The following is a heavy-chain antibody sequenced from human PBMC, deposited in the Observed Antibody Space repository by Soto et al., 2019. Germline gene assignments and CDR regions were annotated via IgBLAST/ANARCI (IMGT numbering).Heavy chain of an antibody. CDR1: DDFISSYY. D-gene: IGHD3-9*01. Sequence: QVQLQESGPRLVKPSETLSLTCTVSDDFISSYYWNWIRQPAGKGLEWIGRVSTNGATNYHPSLESRVTMSVDTSKNQFSLKLTSVTAADTAVYFCARADYEILTGSYAMDVWGQGTTVTVSS. V-gene: IGHV4-4*07. CDR3: ARADYEILTGSYAMDV. J-gene: IGHJ6*02. CDR2: VSTNGAT.